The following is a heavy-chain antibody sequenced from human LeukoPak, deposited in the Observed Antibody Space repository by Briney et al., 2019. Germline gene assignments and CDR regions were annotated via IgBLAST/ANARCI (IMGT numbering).Heavy chain of an antibody. J-gene: IGHJ4*02. CDR1: GGSFSDNY. V-gene: IGHV4-34*01. Sequence: SETLSLTCAVYGGSFSDNYWSWIRQPPGKGLEWIGEINHSGSTNYSPSLRSRVTISVDTSKNQFSLKLSSVTAADTAVYYCARQRTSGYSYGYGYWGQGTLVTVSS. CDR2: INHSGST. D-gene: IGHD5-18*01. CDR3: ARQRTSGYSYGYGY.